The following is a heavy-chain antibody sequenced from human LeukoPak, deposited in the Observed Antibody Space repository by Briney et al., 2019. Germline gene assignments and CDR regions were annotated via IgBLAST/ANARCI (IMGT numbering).Heavy chain of an antibody. V-gene: IGHV1-2*02. Sequence: AASVKVSCKASGYTFTGYYMHWVRQAPGQGLEWMGWINPNSGGTNYAQKFQGRVTMTRDTSISTAYMELSRLRSDDTAVYYCARGTPWGKDYFDSWGQGTLVTVSS. CDR1: GYTFTGYY. D-gene: IGHD3-16*01. J-gene: IGHJ4*02. CDR3: ARGTPWGKDYFDS. CDR2: INPNSGGT.